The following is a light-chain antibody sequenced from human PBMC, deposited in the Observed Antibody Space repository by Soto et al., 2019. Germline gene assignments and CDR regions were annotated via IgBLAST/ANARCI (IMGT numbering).Light chain of an antibody. J-gene: IGLJ1*01. V-gene: IGLV2-14*01. CDR1: SSDVGGCTC. CDR2: EVN. Sequence: QSALTQPASVSGSPGQSITISCTGTSSDVGGCTCVSWYQHHPGNAPKLMIYEVNNRPSGVSYRFSGSKSGNTASLTISGLQAEDEADDYCSSFTTTSTYVFGTGTKLTVL. CDR3: SSFTTTSTYV.